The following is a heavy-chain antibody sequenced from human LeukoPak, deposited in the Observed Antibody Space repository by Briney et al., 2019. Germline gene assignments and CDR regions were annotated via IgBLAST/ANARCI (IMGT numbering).Heavy chain of an antibody. CDR1: GASYNAYY. D-gene: IGHD3-3*01. CDR2: IDHRGTA. V-gene: IGHV4-34*01. Sequence: SETLSLTCAVYGASYNAYYWSWIRQPPGKGLEWIGDIDHRGTATYNPSLKSRLTISADASKNQFSLKLNSVTDADTAVYYCAVGITILGVAASFDSWGRGNLVIVSS. CDR3: AVGITILGVAASFDS. J-gene: IGHJ4*02.